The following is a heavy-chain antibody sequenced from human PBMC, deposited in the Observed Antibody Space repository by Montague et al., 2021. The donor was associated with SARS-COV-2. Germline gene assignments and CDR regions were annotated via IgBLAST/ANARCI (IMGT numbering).Heavy chain of an antibody. CDR3: ARHLNYRDYGGDDY. V-gene: IGHV4-39*01. CDR1: GGSISSSSYF. CDR2: IYYSGGT. D-gene: IGHD4-17*01. J-gene: IGHJ4*02. Sequence: SETLSLTCSVSGGSISSSSYFWGWIRQPPGKGLEWIGSIYYSGGTYSNSSLKSRVTISVDTSKNQFYLKLSSVTAADTAVYYCARHLNYRDYGGDDYWGQGNLVTVSS.